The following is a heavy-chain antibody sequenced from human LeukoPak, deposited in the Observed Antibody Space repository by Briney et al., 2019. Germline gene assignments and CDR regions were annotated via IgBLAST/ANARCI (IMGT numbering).Heavy chain of an antibody. Sequence: SETLSLTCTVSGGSISHYFITWIRQPPGKGLEWVGYMFYSGSTNYNPSLKNRVTMSIDTSKSQFSLNLYFVTAADTALYYCATAGEFSGSSPLGVFDIWGQGAMVTVSS. CDR3: ATAGEFSGSSPLGVFDI. J-gene: IGHJ3*02. CDR1: GGSISHYF. V-gene: IGHV4-59*01. D-gene: IGHD3-10*01. CDR2: MFYSGST.